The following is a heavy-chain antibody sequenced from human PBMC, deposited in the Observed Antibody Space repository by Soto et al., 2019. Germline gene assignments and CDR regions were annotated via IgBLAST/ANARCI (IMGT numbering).Heavy chain of an antibody. CDR2: ISYDGSNK. D-gene: IGHD5-12*01. CDR3: AKEGEMATIIPYFDY. Sequence: HPGGSLRLSCAASGFTFSSYGMHWVRQAPGKGLEWVAVISYDGSNKYYADSVKGRFTISRDNSKKTLYLQMNSLRAEDTAVYYCAKEGEMATIIPYFDYWGQGTLVTVSS. J-gene: IGHJ4*02. CDR1: GFTFSSYG. V-gene: IGHV3-30*18.